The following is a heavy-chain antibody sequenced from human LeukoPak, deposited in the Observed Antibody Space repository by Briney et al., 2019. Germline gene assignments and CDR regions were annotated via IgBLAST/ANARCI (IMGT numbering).Heavy chain of an antibody. J-gene: IGHJ4*02. CDR1: GGSISSSSYY. CDR2: IYYSGST. CDR3: ARKRHYYDSSGYYWRGRAGPYYFDY. Sequence: PSETLSLTCTVSGGSISSSSYYWGWIRQPPGKGLEWIGSIYYSGSTYYNPSLKSRVTISVDTSKNQFSLKLSSVTAADTAVYYCARKRHYYDSSGYYWRGRAGPYYFDYWGQGTLVTVSS. V-gene: IGHV4-39*07. D-gene: IGHD3-22*01.